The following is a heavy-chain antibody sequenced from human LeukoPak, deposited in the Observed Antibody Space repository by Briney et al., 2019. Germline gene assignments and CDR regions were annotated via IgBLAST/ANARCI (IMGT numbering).Heavy chain of an antibody. Sequence: GGSLRLSCAASGFTFSSYSMNWVRQAPGKGPEWVSAISSSSIYIYYADSVKGRFTISRDNAKNSLYLQMNSLRAEDTAVYYCARRGFLAAAGMDYYYYYMDVWGKGTTVTVSS. CDR2: ISSSSIYI. J-gene: IGHJ6*03. CDR3: ARRGFLAAAGMDYYYYYMDV. CDR1: GFTFSSYS. D-gene: IGHD6-13*01. V-gene: IGHV3-21*01.